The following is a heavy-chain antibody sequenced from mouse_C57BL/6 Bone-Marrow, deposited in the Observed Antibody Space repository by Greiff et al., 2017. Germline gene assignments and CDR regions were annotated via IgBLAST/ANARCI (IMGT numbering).Heavy chain of an antibody. J-gene: IGHJ2*01. D-gene: IGHD1-1*01. CDR3: ASRITTVPRYYFDY. CDR2: INPNYGTT. CDR1: GYSFTDYN. Sequence: VHVKQSGPELVKPGASVKISCKASGYSFTDYNMNWVKQSNGKSLEWIGVINPNYGTTSYNQKFKGKATLTVDQSSSTAYMQLNSLTSEDSAVYYCASRITTVPRYYFDYWGQGTTLTVSS. V-gene: IGHV1-39*01.